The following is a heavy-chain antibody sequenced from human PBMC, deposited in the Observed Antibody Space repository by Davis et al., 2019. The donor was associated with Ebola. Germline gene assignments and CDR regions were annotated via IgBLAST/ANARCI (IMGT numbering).Heavy chain of an antibody. Sequence: GESLKVSCKASGYTFTSYGISWVRQAPGQGLEWMGWISAYNGNTNYAQKLQGRVTMTTDTSTSTAYMELRSLRSDDTAVYYCARDRYYDSSGYYYAENAFDIWGQGTMVTVSS. V-gene: IGHV1-18*04. CDR1: GYTFTSYG. D-gene: IGHD3-22*01. J-gene: IGHJ3*02. CDR3: ARDRYYDSSGYYYAENAFDI. CDR2: ISAYNGNT.